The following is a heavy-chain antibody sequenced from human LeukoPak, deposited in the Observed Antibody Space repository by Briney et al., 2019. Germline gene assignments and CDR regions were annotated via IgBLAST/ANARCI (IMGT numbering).Heavy chain of an antibody. V-gene: IGHV4-38-2*02. D-gene: IGHD1-1*01. Sequence: IPSETLSLTCTVSGYSISSGYYWGWIRQPPGKGLEWIGSIYHSGSTYYNPSLKSRVTISVDTSKNQFSLKLSSVTAADTAVYFCARELEPRVAWFDPWGQGTLVIVSS. CDR2: IYHSGST. CDR3: ARELEPRVAWFDP. CDR1: GYSISSGYY. J-gene: IGHJ5*02.